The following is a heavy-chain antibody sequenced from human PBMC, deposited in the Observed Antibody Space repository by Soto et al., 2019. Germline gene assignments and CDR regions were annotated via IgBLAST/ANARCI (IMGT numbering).Heavy chain of an antibody. CDR2: IIPIFGTA. Sequence: LVKVSCKASGGTFSSYAISWVRQAPGQGLEWMGGIIPIFGTANYAQKFQGRVTITADKSTSTAYMELSSLRSEDTAVYYCARVQSGSDYFMRWGQGTLVTVSS. V-gene: IGHV1-69*06. CDR1: GGTFSSYA. J-gene: IGHJ1*01. CDR3: ARVQSGSDYFMR. D-gene: IGHD2-15*01.